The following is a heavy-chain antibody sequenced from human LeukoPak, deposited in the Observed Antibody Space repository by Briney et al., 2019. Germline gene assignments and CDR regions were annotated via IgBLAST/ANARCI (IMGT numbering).Heavy chain of an antibody. CDR2: IYYSGST. CDR3: ARYYYDSSGYYGGFDY. Sequence: PSETLSLTCTVSGGSISSCYWSWIRQPPGKGLEWIGYIYYSGSTNYNPSLKSRVTISVDTSKNQFSLKLSSVTAADTAVYYCARYYYDSSGYYGGFDYWGQGTLVTVSS. J-gene: IGHJ4*02. D-gene: IGHD3-22*01. V-gene: IGHV4-59*01. CDR1: GGSISSCY.